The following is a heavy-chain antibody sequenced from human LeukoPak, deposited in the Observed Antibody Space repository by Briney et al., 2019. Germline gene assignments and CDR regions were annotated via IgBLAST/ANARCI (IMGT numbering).Heavy chain of an antibody. J-gene: IGHJ6*02. CDR1: GYTFTTSS. D-gene: IGHD2-15*01. V-gene: IGHV1-18*01. Sequence: KVSSKTSGYTFTTSSISWVCHGPGQGLEWIGWISSYNGNTHYAQKLPSRVTLTPDTTTRADHTEMRRLRADDTPVYYTARVPISYCSGGSCYRRAYYYGMDVWGQGTTVTVSS. CDR2: ISSYNGNT. CDR3: ARVPISYCSGGSCYRRAYYYGMDV.